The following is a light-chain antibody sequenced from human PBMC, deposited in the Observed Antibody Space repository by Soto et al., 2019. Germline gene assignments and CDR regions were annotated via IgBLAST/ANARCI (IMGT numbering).Light chain of an antibody. J-gene: IGKJ2*01. Sequence: AIQMTQSPSSLSASVGDRVTITCRASQGIRNDVGWYQKKPGIAPKLLIYAASSLQSGVPSRFSGSGSGTDFNLTISSLQVEDFATYYCLQDYNYPYTFGQGTKLEIK. CDR3: LQDYNYPYT. CDR2: AAS. CDR1: QGIRND. V-gene: IGKV1-6*01.